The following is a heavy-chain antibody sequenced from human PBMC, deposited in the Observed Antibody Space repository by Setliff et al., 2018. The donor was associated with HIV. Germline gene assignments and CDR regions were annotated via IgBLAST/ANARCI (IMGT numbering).Heavy chain of an antibody. Sequence: GESLKISCKGSGYSFTPSWISWVRQMPGKGLEWMGRIDPSDSYTNYSPSFQGHVTISVDRSITTAYVQWRSLKASDTAMYYCARRAPKASLDYWGQGTLVTVSS. CDR3: ARRAPKASLDY. CDR2: IDPSDSYT. V-gene: IGHV5-10-1*01. J-gene: IGHJ4*02. CDR1: GYSFTPSW.